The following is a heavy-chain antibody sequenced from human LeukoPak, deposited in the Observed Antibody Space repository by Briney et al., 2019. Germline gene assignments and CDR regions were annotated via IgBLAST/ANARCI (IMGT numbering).Heavy chain of an antibody. Sequence: ASVRVSCKAAGYTFTSYDINWVRQATGQGLEWMGWMNPNSGNTAFAQKFQGRVTLTRRTSTNTAYMESSGLRIEDTAVYYCARDKDSRLFGMDVWGQGTTVTVSS. D-gene: IGHD2-15*01. CDR2: MNPNSGNT. V-gene: IGHV1-8*01. J-gene: IGHJ6*02. CDR3: ARDKDSRLFGMDV. CDR1: GYTFTSYD.